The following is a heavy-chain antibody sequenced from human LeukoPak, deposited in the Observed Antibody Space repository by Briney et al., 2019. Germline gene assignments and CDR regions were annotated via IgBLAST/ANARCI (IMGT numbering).Heavy chain of an antibody. CDR2: IRGKVYGGIT. Sequence: PGGSLRLSCTASGFTFGDNAMSWFRQAPGKGLEWVSFIRGKVYGGITEYAASVKGRFTISRDDSKSIAYLQMNSLKIEDTAVYYCTRGPWGDYWGQGTLVTVSS. J-gene: IGHJ4*02. CDR1: GFTFGDNA. D-gene: IGHD3-10*01. CDR3: TRGPWGDY. V-gene: IGHV3-49*03.